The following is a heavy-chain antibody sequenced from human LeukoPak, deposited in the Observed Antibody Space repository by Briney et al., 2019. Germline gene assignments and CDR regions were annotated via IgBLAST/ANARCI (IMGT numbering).Heavy chain of an antibody. D-gene: IGHD1-26*01. J-gene: IGHJ6*02. CDR1: GGSLSGYY. CDR2: INHSGST. Sequence: TSETLSLTCAVYGGSLSGYYWSWIRQPPGKGLEWIGEINHSGSTNYNPSLKSRVTISVDTSKNQFSLKLSSVTAADTAVYYCARARVGATYYYYGMDVWGQGTTVTVSS. CDR3: ARARVGATYYYYGMDV. V-gene: IGHV4-34*01.